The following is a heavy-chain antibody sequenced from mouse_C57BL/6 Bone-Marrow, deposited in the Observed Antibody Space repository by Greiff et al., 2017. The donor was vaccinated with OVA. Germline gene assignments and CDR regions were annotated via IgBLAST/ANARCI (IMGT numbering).Heavy chain of an antibody. Sequence: EVHLVESGGGLVQPGGSLKLSCAASGFTFSDYYMYWVRQTPEKRLEWVAYISNGGGSTYYPDTVKGRFTISRDNAKNTLYLQMRRLKSEDTAMYYCARHDYEVAYWGQGTLVTVSA. CDR2: ISNGGGST. J-gene: IGHJ3*01. V-gene: IGHV5-12*01. D-gene: IGHD2-4*01. CDR1: GFTFSDYY. CDR3: ARHDYEVAY.